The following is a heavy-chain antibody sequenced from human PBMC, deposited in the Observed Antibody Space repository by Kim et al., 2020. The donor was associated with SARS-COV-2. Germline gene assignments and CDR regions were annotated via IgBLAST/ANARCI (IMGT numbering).Heavy chain of an antibody. J-gene: IGHJ4*02. CDR3: ARGGLGGIAAAGTDY. Sequence: PPLKGRVTISVDTSKNQFSLKLSSVTAADTAVYYCARGGLGGIAAAGTDYWGQGTLVTVSS. D-gene: IGHD6-13*01. V-gene: IGHV4-34*01.